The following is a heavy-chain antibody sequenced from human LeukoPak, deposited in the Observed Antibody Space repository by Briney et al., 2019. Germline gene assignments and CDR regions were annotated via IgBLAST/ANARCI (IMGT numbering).Heavy chain of an antibody. V-gene: IGHV3-23*01. CDR2: ISVSGGSK. D-gene: IGHD2-2*01. Sequence: SGGSLSPYCSASGFTFCCYGMSWLGPAPGKGLEWVSAISVSGGSKYYADSVKGRFTISRDNSKNTLYLQMNSLRAEDTAVYYCAKERSYYAKLKDFDYWGQRTRVTVSS. J-gene: IGHJ4*02. CDR3: AKERSYYAKLKDFDY. CDR1: GFTFCCYG.